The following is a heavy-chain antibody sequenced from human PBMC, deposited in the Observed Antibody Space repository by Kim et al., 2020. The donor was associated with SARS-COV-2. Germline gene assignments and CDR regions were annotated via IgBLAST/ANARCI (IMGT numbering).Heavy chain of an antibody. J-gene: IGHJ4*02. CDR3: VKDPRPLLWFGESLGDY. D-gene: IGHD3-10*01. V-gene: IGHV3-64D*06. Sequence: VKGRITISRDNSKNTLYLQMSSLRAEDTAVYYWVKDPRPLLWFGESLGDYWGQGTLVTVSS.